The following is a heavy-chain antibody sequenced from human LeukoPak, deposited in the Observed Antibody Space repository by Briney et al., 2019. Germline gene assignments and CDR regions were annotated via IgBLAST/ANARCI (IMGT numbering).Heavy chain of an antibody. V-gene: IGHV1-69*04. J-gene: IGHJ4*02. CDR2: IIPILGIA. CDR3: ARDEFRVAVAGTFDY. CDR1: GSTFSSYA. D-gene: IGHD6-19*01. Sequence: SVKVSCRASGSTFSSYAISWVRQAPGQGLEWMGRIIPILGIANYAQKFQGRVTITADKSTSTAYMELSSLRSEDTAVYYCARDEFRVAVAGTFDYWGQGTLVTVSS.